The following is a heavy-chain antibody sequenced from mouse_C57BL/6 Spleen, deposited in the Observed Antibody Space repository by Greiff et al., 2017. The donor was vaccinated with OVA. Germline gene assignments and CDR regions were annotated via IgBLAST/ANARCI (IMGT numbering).Heavy chain of an antibody. V-gene: IGHV5-16*01. CDR1: GFTFSDYY. CDR2: INYDGSST. CDR3: ARDLDYRAMDY. J-gene: IGHJ4*01. Sequence: EVQLVESEGGLVQPGSSMKLSCTASGFTFSDYYMAWVRQVPEKGLEWVANINYDGSSTYYLDSLKSRFIISRDNAKNILYLQMSSLKSEDTATYYCARDLDYRAMDYWGQGTSVTVSS. D-gene: IGHD2-14*01.